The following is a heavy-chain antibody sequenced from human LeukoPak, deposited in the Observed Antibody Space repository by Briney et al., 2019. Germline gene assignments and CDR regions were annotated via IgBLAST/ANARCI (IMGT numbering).Heavy chain of an antibody. Sequence: PSETLSLTCTVSGGSISNQYWNWIRQPPGKGLEWVGHISYSGGTKYNPSLQSRVTISIDTSKNQFSLNLSSVTAADTAVYYCARRVIMSAAGVPDTWLDPWGQGILVTVSS. J-gene: IGHJ5*02. CDR3: ARRVIMSAAGVPDTWLDP. D-gene: IGHD2-8*01. CDR2: ISYSGGT. V-gene: IGHV4-59*08. CDR1: GGSISNQY.